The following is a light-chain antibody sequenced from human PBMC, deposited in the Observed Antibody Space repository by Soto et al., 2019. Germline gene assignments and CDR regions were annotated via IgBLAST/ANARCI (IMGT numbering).Light chain of an antibody. CDR2: YDS. CDR3: QVWDSSSDHRGV. J-gene: IGLJ1*01. V-gene: IGLV3-21*04. Sequence: SYELTQPPSVSVAPGKTARITCGGNNSGSKSEHWYQQKPGQAPVLVIYYDSDRPSGIPERFSGSNSGNTATLTSSRVEAGDEADYYCQVWDSSSDHRGVFGTGTKLAVL. CDR1: NSGSKS.